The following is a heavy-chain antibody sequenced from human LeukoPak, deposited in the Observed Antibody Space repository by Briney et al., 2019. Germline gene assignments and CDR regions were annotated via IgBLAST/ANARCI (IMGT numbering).Heavy chain of an antibody. D-gene: IGHD4-17*01. CDR3: AVKGSSDYGDYVWWFDP. Sequence: WVTVSCKGSGGSFSSYAISWVRQAPGQGLEWMGGIISIFGTANYAQEFQGRVTITADESTGTAYMELSSLRSEDTAVYYCAVKGSSDYGDYVWWFDPWGQGTLVTVSS. CDR1: GGSFSSYA. J-gene: IGHJ5*02. V-gene: IGHV1-69*01. CDR2: IISIFGTA.